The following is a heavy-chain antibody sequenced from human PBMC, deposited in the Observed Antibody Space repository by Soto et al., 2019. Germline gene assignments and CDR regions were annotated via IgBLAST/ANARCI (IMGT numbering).Heavy chain of an antibody. CDR2: IIPILGIA. Sequence: ASVKVSCKASGGTFSSYTISWVRQAPGQGLEWMGRIIPILGIANYAQKFQGRVTITADKSTSTAYMELSSLRSEDTAVYYCAREGRFPRYCSGGSCYSVPIDYWGQGTLVTVSS. D-gene: IGHD2-15*01. CDR1: GGTFSSYT. V-gene: IGHV1-69*04. CDR3: AREGRFPRYCSGGSCYSVPIDY. J-gene: IGHJ4*02.